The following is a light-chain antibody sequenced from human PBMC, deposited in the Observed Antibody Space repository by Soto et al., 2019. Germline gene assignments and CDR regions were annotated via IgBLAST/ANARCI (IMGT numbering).Light chain of an antibody. Sequence: QSMLTQPPSASGTPGQRVIISCSGSSSNIGSKTVNWYQQLPGTAPKLLIYSHNQRPSGVPDRFSGSKSGTSASLAINWLQSEDEADYYCATWDDSLDGYVFGTGTKVTVL. J-gene: IGLJ1*01. V-gene: IGLV1-44*01. CDR3: ATWDDSLDGYV. CDR1: SSNIGSKT. CDR2: SHN.